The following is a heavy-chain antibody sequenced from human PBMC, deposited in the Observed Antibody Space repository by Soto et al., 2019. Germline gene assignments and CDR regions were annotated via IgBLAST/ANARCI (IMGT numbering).Heavy chain of an antibody. J-gene: IGHJ4*02. CDR2: IRSKTFNYAT. V-gene: IGHV3-73*01. CDR1: GFWFSGSA. CDR3: TPLSEGYSNY. D-gene: IGHD2-15*01. Sequence: GGSLRLSCAASGFWFSGSAMHWVRQTSGKGLEWIGRIRSKTFNYATEYAASLNGRFTISRDDAKNTTYLQMNSLKTEDTAVYYCTPLSEGYSNYWGQGALVTVSS.